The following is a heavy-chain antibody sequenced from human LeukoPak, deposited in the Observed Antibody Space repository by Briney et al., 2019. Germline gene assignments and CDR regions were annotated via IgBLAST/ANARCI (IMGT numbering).Heavy chain of an antibody. CDR2: ISSSNSYI. J-gene: IGHJ4*02. Sequence: GASLTLFCAVSALTFTSYTMNSVRQAPGKGLEWVSSISSSNSYIFYADSVKGRFTISRDNAENSLYLQMNSQRAEDTAVYYCARGGFYDSIGYYRDDFDYGGQGTLVTVSS. D-gene: IGHD3-22*01. CDR1: ALTFTSYT. V-gene: IGHV3-21*01. CDR3: ARGGFYDSIGYYRDDFDY.